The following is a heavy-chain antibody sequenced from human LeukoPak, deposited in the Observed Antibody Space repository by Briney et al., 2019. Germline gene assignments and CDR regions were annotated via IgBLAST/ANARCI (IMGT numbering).Heavy chain of an antibody. D-gene: IGHD2-2*01. J-gene: IGHJ4*02. CDR1: GYTFTGYY. CDR3: AILVVPAAIGENLDY. CDR2: INPNSGGT. V-gene: IGHV1-2*02. Sequence: ASVKVSCKASGYTFTGYYMHWVRQAPGQGLEWMGWINPNSGGTNYAQKFQGRVTMTRDTSISTAYMELSRLRSDDTAVYYCAILVVPAAIGENLDYWGQGTLVTVSS.